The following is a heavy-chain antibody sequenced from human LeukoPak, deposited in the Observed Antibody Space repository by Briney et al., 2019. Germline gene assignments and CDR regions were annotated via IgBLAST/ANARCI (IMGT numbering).Heavy chain of an antibody. CDR3: ARTPRGRVYWYYYYYYMDV. CDR1: GFTFSSYA. J-gene: IGHJ6*03. Sequence: GGSLRLSCAASGFTFSSYAMHWVRQAPGKGLEYVSAISSNGGSTYYANSVKGRFTISRDNSKNTLYLQMGSLRAEDMAVYYCARTPRGRVYWYYYYYYMDVWGKGTTVTVSS. CDR2: ISSNGGST. V-gene: IGHV3-64*01. D-gene: IGHD5/OR15-5a*01.